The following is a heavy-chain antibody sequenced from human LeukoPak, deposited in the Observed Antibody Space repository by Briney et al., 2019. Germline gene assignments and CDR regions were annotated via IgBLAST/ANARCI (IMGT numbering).Heavy chain of an antibody. V-gene: IGHV1-46*01. CDR1: GYTFTSYY. D-gene: IGHD5/OR15-5a*01. J-gene: IGHJ4*02. CDR3: ARDLRGASGHGRLDY. Sequence: AASVKVSCKASGYTFTSYYMHWVRQAPGQGLEWMGIINPSGGSTSYAQKFQGRVTMTRDTSTSTVYMELSSLRSEDTAVYYCARDLRGASGHGRLDYWGQGTLVTVSS. CDR2: INPSGGST.